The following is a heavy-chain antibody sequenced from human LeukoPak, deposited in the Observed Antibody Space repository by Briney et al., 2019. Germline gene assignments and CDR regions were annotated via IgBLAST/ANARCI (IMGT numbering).Heavy chain of an antibody. CDR1: GGSISSYY. CDR3: ARGSAGYDLYYYYYMDV. V-gene: IGHV4-59*12. CDR2: IYYSGST. J-gene: IGHJ6*03. D-gene: IGHD3-3*01. Sequence: SETLSLTCTVSGGSISSYYWSWIRQPPGKGLEWIGYIYYSGSTYYNPSLKSRVTISVDTSKNQFSLKLSSATAADTAVFYCARGSAGYDLYYYYYMDVWGKGTTVTVSS.